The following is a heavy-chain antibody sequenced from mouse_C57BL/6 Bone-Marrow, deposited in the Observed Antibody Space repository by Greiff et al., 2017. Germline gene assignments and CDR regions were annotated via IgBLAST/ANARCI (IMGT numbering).Heavy chain of an antibody. D-gene: IGHD2-3*01. CDR2: IYPRSGNT. J-gene: IGHJ2*01. CDR1: GYTFTSYG. Sequence: QVQLQQSGAELARPGASVKLSCTASGYTFTSYGISWVKQRTGQGLEWIGEIYPRSGNTYYNEKFKGKATLAADKSSSTAYMGLRSLTAKDSAVYFCASSDGYYGYWGQGTTLTVSS. V-gene: IGHV1-81*01. CDR3: ASSDGYYGY.